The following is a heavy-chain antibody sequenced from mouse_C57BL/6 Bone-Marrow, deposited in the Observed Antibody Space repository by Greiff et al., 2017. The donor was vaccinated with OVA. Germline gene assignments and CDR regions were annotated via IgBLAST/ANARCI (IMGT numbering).Heavy chain of an antibody. D-gene: IGHD4-1*01. J-gene: IGHJ3*01. CDR1: GFTFSSYG. CDR2: ISSGGSYT. CDR3: ARQTNWGFAY. Sequence: DVKLVESGGDLVKPGGSLKLSCAASGFTFSSYGMSWVRQTPDKRLEWVATISSGGSYTCYPDSVKGRFTISRDNAKNTLYLQMSSLKSEDTAMYYCARQTNWGFAYWGQGTLVTVSA. V-gene: IGHV5-6*02.